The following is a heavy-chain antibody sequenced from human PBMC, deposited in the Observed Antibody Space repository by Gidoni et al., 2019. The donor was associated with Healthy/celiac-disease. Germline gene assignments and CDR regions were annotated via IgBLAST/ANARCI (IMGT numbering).Heavy chain of an antibody. CDR1: GYTFTGYY. CDR3: KVGHGATMSRVAVAGGTNQKYYFDY. Sequence: QVQLVQSGAEVKKPGASVKVSCKASGYTFTGYYMHWVRQAPGQGLEWMGWINPNSGGTNYAQKFQGRVTMTRDTSISTAYMELSRLRSDDTAVYYCKVGHGATMSRVAVAGGTNQKYYFDYWGQGTLVTVSS. D-gene: IGHD6-19*01. J-gene: IGHJ4*02. V-gene: IGHV1-2*02. CDR2: INPNSGGT.